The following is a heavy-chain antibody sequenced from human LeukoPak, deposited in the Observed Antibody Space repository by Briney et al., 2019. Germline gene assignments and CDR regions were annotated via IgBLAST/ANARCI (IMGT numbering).Heavy chain of an antibody. V-gene: IGHV3-30*02. D-gene: IGHD4-11*01. CDR1: GLTFSSYV. CDR3: AKDGGNYEFDY. CDR2: IPYDGSKN. Sequence: GGSLRLSCAASGLTFSSYVMHWVRQAPGKGLKWVAFIPYDGSKNYYTDSVKGRFTIARDNSRNTLDLQMNTLRAEDTAVYYCAKDGGNYEFDYWGQGTLVTVSA. J-gene: IGHJ4*02.